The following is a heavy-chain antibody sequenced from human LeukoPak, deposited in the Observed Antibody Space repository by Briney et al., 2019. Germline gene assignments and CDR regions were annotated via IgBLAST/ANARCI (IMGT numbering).Heavy chain of an antibody. CDR1: GFTFSSYA. J-gene: IGHJ4*02. D-gene: IGHD6-13*01. Sequence: GGSLRLSCAASGFTFSSYAMSWVRQAPGKGLEWVSSIGGSGGSTYYADSVKGRFTISRDNSKNTLYMQMNSLRAEDTAVYYCTKEVAAAGYFDYWGQGTLVTVSS. CDR3: TKEVAAAGYFDY. CDR2: IGGSGGST. V-gene: IGHV3-23*01.